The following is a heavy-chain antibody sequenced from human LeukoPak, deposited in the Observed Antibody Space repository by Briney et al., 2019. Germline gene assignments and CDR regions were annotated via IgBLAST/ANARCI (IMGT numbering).Heavy chain of an antibody. CDR3: ARGVWGRAFDI. D-gene: IGHD3-16*01. J-gene: IGHJ3*02. Sequence: PGGSLRLSCAASGFTVSSNYMSWVRQAPGKGLEWVSVIYSGGSTYYADSVKGRFTISRDNSKNTLYLQMNSLRAEDTAVYYCARGVWGRAFDIWGQGTMVTVSS. V-gene: IGHV3-66*01. CDR2: IYSGGST. CDR1: GFTVSSNY.